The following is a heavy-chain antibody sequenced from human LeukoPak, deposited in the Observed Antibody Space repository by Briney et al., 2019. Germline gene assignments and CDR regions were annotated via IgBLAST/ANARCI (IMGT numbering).Heavy chain of an antibody. CDR2: IWYDGSNK. Sequence: GGSLRLSCAASGFTFRSYGVQWVRQAPGKGLEWVAVIWYDGSNKYYADSVKGRFTISRDNSKNTLYLQMSSLRGEDTAVYYCARASAADGTVSGFFDYWGQGTLVTVST. V-gene: IGHV3-33*01. D-gene: IGHD6-13*01. CDR1: GFTFRSYG. J-gene: IGHJ4*02. CDR3: ARASAADGTVSGFFDY.